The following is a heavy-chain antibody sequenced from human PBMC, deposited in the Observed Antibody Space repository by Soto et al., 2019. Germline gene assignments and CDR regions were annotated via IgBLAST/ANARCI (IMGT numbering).Heavy chain of an antibody. CDR3: TTQPFNWNDEGGH. CDR2: IKNKIDGGTS. J-gene: IGHJ4*02. CDR1: GFTFSNAW. Sequence: VQLVESGGDLVKPGGSLRLSCATSGFTFSNAWMNWVRQAPGKGLEWVGRIKNKIDGGTSDYAAPVKGRFTISRDDSRNMLYLQMNSLETGDTAVYYCTTQPFNWNDEGGHWGPGTLVTVSS. V-gene: IGHV3-15*07. D-gene: IGHD1-1*01.